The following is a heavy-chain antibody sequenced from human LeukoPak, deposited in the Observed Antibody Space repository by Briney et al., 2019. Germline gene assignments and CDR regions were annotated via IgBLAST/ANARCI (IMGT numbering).Heavy chain of an antibody. V-gene: IGHV3-30*18. J-gene: IGHJ4*02. CDR3: AKDLVRFLEWLFGSLDY. Sequence: GRSLRLSCAASGFTFNSYGMHWVRQAPGKGLEWLAVISYDGTNKYYADSVKGRFTISRDNSKNTLYLQMNSLRAEDTAVYYCAKDLVRFLEWLFGSLDYWGQGTLVTVSS. D-gene: IGHD3-3*01. CDR2: ISYDGTNK. CDR1: GFTFNSYG.